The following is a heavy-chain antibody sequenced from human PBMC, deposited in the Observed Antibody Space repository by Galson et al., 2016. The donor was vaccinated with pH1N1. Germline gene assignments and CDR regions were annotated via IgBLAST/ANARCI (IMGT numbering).Heavy chain of an antibody. CDR3: TLLQEHL. Sequence: SLRLFCAASGFTFDDYAMHWVRQAPGKGLEWVSGISWNSGSIGYADSVKGRFTISRDNAKNSLYLQMNSLHQGPIGLPPGTLLQEHLWG. CDR2: ISWNSGSI. J-gene: IGHJ6*01. CDR1: GFTFDDYA. V-gene: IGHV3-9*01.